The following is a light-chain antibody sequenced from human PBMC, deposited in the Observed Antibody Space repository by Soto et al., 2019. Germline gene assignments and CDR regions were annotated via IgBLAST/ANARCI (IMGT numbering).Light chain of an antibody. Sequence: DIVMTQSPDSLAVSLGERATINCKSSQNVFYSSNNKDFLAWYQQKPGQPPKLLIYWASTRESGVPDRFSASGAGTDFTLTISSLQAEDVAVYYCQPYYDTPWTLGQGTKVDI. J-gene: IGKJ1*01. CDR1: QNVFYSSNNKDF. CDR2: WAS. V-gene: IGKV4-1*01. CDR3: QPYYDTPWT.